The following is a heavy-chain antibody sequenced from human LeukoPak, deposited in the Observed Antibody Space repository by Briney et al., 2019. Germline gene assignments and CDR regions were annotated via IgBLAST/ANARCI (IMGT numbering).Heavy chain of an antibody. CDR3: AKGLIMVRGVNITDDAFDI. CDR1: GFTFSSYA. Sequence: GGSLRLSCAASGFTFSSYAMSWVRQAPGKGLEWVSAISGSGGSTYYADSVKGRFTISRDNSKNTLYLQMNSLRAEDTAVYYCAKGLIMVRGVNITDDAFDIWGQGTMVTVSS. J-gene: IGHJ3*02. CDR2: ISGSGGST. V-gene: IGHV3-23*01. D-gene: IGHD3-10*01.